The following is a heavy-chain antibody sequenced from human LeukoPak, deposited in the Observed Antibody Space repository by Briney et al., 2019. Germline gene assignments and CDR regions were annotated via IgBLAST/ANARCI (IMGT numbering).Heavy chain of an antibody. J-gene: IGHJ5*02. Sequence: GGSLRLSCAASGFTFSSYWMSWVRQAPGKGLEWVANIKQDGSEKYYVDSVKGRFTISRDNAKNSLYLQMNSLRAEDTAVYYCAKGFRSDRGSYGSGTHRWFDPWGQGTLVTVSS. CDR1: GFTFSSYW. V-gene: IGHV3-7*05. D-gene: IGHD3-10*01. CDR3: AKGFRSDRGSYGSGTHRWFDP. CDR2: IKQDGSEK.